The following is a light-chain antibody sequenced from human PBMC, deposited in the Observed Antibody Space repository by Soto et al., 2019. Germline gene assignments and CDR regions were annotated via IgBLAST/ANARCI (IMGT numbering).Light chain of an antibody. J-gene: IGLJ1*01. V-gene: IGLV2-11*01. CDR3: CSYAVSYV. CDR1: SSDVGGYNY. CDR2: DVS. Sequence: QSALTQPRSVSGSPGQSVTISCTGTSSDVGGYNYVSWYQQHPGKAPKLMIYDVSKRPSGVPDRFSGSKSGNTASLTISGLQAEDESEYYCCSYAVSYVFGTGTKLTFL.